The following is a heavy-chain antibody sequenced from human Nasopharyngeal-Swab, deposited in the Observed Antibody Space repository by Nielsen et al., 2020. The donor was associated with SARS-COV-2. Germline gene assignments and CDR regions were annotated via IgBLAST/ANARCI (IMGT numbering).Heavy chain of an antibody. CDR3: ARTGYDFWSGYYPGYYYYSMDV. Sequence: VRQAPGKGLEWVSYISSSSTIYYADSVKGRFTISRDNAKNSLYLQMNSLRAEDTAVYYCARTGYDFWSGYYPGYYYYSMDVWGQGTTVTVSS. CDR2: ISSSSTI. V-gene: IGHV3-69-1*01. J-gene: IGHJ6*02. D-gene: IGHD3-3*01.